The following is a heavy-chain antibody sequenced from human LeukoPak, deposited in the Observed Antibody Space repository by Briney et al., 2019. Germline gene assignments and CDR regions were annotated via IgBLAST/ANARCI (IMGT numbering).Heavy chain of an antibody. Sequence: ASVKLSCKASGYTFTSYYMHWVRQAPGQGLEWMGWIDTSNGATNYAQKFQGRVTISRATSIGTAYMELTNLISDDTAIYYCASEANCNGGRCSLQRVDSWGQGTLVTVSS. J-gene: IGHJ4*02. D-gene: IGHD2-15*01. V-gene: IGHV1-2*02. CDR2: IDTSNGAT. CDR3: ASEANCNGGRCSLQRVDS. CDR1: GYTFTSYY.